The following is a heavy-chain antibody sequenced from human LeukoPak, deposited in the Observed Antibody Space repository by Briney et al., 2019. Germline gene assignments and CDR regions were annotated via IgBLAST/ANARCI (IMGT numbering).Heavy chain of an antibody. D-gene: IGHD1-7*01. CDR3: ARDSGTTGEVKFDP. J-gene: IGHJ5*02. Sequence: SETLSLTCTVSGASISSYYWSWIRQPAGKALEWIGRIYVTGSTTYNPFLESRVTMSLDTSKNHFSLKLRSVTAADTAVYYCARDSGTTGEVKFDPWGQGTLVTVSS. V-gene: IGHV4-4*07. CDR1: GASISSYY. CDR2: IYVTGST.